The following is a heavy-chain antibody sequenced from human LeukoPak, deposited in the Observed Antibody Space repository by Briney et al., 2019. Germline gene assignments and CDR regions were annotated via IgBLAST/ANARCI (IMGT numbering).Heavy chain of an antibody. D-gene: IGHD6-13*01. J-gene: IGHJ4*02. Sequence: NSSETLSLTCAVYGGSFSGYYWSWLRQPPGKGLEWIGEINHSGSTNYNPSLKSRVTISVDTSKNQFSLKLSSVTAADTAVYYCARGHRSWYSYFDYWGQGTLVTVSS. CDR1: GGSFSGYY. CDR3: ARGHRSWYSYFDY. CDR2: INHSGST. V-gene: IGHV4-34*01.